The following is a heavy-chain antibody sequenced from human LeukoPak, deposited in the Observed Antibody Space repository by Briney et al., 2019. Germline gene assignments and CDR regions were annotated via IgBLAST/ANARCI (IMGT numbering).Heavy chain of an antibody. CDR3: ARGGTYYDILTDGGWFDP. CDR1: GYTFTSYD. D-gene: IGHD3-9*01. CDR2: MNLNSGNT. V-gene: IGHV1-8*01. J-gene: IGHJ5*02. Sequence: ASVKVSCKASGYTFTSYDINWVRQATGQGLEWMGWMNLNSGNTGYAQKFQGRVTMTRNTSISTAYMELSSLRSEDTAVYYCARGGTYYDILTDGGWFDPWGQGTLVTVSS.